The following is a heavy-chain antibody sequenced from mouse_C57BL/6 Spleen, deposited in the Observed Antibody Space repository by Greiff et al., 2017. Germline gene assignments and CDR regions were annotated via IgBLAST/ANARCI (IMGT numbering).Heavy chain of an antibody. CDR2: ISSGGSYT. D-gene: IGHD1-1*01. Sequence: EVHLVESGGDLVKPGGSLKLSCAASGFTFSSYGMSWVRQTPDKRLEWVATISSGGSYTYYPDSVKGRFTISRDNAKNTLYLQMSSLKSEDTAMYYCARRDYYGSSLFDYWGQGTTLTVSS. CDR3: ARRDYYGSSLFDY. V-gene: IGHV5-6*01. J-gene: IGHJ2*01. CDR1: GFTFSSYG.